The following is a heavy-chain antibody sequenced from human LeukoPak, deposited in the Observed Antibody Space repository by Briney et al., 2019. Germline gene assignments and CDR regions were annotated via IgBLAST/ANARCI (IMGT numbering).Heavy chain of an antibody. CDR3: ARDWGYGSGSYYSFDY. D-gene: IGHD3-10*01. CDR1: GFTFSSYG. V-gene: IGHV3-30*03. J-gene: IGHJ4*02. CDR2: ISYDGSNK. Sequence: GGSLRLSCAASGFTFSSYGMHWVRQAPGKGLEWVAVISYDGSNKYYADSVKGRLTISRDNSKNTLYLQMNSLRAEDTAVYYCARDWGYGSGSYYSFDYWGQGTLVTVSS.